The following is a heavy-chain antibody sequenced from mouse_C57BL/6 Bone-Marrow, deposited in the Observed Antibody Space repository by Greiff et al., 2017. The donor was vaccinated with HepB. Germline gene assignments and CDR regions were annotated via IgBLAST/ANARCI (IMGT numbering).Heavy chain of an antibody. D-gene: IGHD2-12*01. J-gene: IGHJ3*01. CDR3: TREGPEALRRGAPFAY. CDR1: GYTFTDYE. Sequence: VQLQQSGAELVRPGASVTLSCKASGYTFTDYEMHWVKQTPVHGLEWIGAIDPETGGTAYNQKFKGKAILTADKSSSTAYMELRSLTSEDSAVYYCTREGPEALRRGAPFAYWGQGTLVTVSA. V-gene: IGHV1-15*01. CDR2: IDPETGGT.